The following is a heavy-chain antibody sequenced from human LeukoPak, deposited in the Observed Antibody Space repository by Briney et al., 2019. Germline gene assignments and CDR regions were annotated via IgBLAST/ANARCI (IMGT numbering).Heavy chain of an antibody. CDR2: IWSDGSNK. CDR1: GFTFSNYG. D-gene: IGHD2-15*01. J-gene: IGHJ5*02. V-gene: IGHV3-33*01. CDR3: ARVTMVAAASYNWFVP. Sequence: GRSLRLSCAASGFTFSNYGMHWVRQAPGKGLEWVAVIWSDGSNKYYADSVRGRFTISRENSKNTLYLQMNSLRAEDTAVYYCARVTMVAAASYNWFVPWGQGTLVTVSS.